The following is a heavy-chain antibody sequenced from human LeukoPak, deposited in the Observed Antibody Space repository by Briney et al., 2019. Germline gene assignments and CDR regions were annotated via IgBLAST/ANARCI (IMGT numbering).Heavy chain of an antibody. J-gene: IGHJ3*02. Sequence: SETLSLTCSVSGDSIRSSSYYWGWIRQPPGKGLDWIGSIYYSGSTYYNPSLKNRATISVDTSKNQFSLKLTSVTAADTAVFYCASTRRSGTYLEAFDIWGQGTMVTISS. CDR3: ASTRRSGTYLEAFDI. CDR2: IYYSGST. V-gene: IGHV4-39*01. D-gene: IGHD1-26*01. CDR1: GDSIRSSSYY.